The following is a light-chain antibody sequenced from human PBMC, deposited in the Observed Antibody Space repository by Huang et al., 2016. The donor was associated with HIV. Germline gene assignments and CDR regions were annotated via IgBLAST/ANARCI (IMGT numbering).Light chain of an antibody. Sequence: IMMPQSPATLSVSPGERATLSCRASHSVGSNLAWYQQKPGQAPRLLIYGASARATGTPARFSGSGCGTEFTLTISSLQSEDFAVYSCQQYNNWPPTWTFGQGTKVEIK. V-gene: IGKV3-15*01. J-gene: IGKJ1*01. CDR1: HSVGSN. CDR3: QQYNNWPPTWT. CDR2: GAS.